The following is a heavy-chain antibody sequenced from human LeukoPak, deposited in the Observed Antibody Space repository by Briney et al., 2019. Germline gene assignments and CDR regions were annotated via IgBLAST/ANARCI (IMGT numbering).Heavy chain of an antibody. Sequence: PSETLSLTCTVSGGSISSGGYYWSWIRQHPGKGLEWIGYIYYSGSTYYNPSLKSRVTISVDTSKNQFSLKLSSVTAADTAVYYCASMAGTTGRWSDPWGQGTLVTVSS. CDR2: IYYSGST. D-gene: IGHD1-7*01. CDR1: GGSISSGGYY. V-gene: IGHV4-31*03. J-gene: IGHJ5*02. CDR3: ASMAGTTGRWSDP.